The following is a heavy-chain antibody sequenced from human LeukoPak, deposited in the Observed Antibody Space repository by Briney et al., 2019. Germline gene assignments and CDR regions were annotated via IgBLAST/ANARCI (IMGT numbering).Heavy chain of an antibody. CDR1: GGSFSGYY. CDR3: ARGSIAARPVYFDY. J-gene: IGHJ4*02. V-gene: IGHV4-34*01. Sequence: SETLSLTCAVYGGSFSGYYWSWIRQPPGKGLEWIGEINHSGSTNYNPSLKSRVTISVDTSKNQFSLKLSSVTAADTAVYYCARGSIAARPVYFDYWGQGTLVTVSS. D-gene: IGHD6-6*01. CDR2: INHSGST.